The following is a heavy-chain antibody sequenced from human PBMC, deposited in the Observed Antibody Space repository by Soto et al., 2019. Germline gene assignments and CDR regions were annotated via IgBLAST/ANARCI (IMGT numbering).Heavy chain of an antibody. V-gene: IGHV4-59*01. D-gene: IGHD1-1*01. CDR3: ARGSGTRGRSFAPVVASIDY. CDR1: GGSISSYY. Sequence: SETLSLTCTVSGGSISSYYWSWIRQPPGKGLEWIGYIYYSGSTNYNPSLKSRVTISVDTSKNQFSLKLSPVTAADTAVYYCARGSGTRGRSFAPVVASIDYWGQGTLVTVSS. J-gene: IGHJ4*02. CDR2: IYYSGST.